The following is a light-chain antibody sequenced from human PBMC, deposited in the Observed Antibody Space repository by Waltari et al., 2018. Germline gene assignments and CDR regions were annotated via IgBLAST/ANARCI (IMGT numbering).Light chain of an antibody. J-gene: IGLJ1*01. CDR2: GVS. Sequence: QSALTQPASVSGSPGQSITISCTGTSRDVGGYNYVSWYQQYPGKAPQLMIYGVSFRPSGIPNRFSGSKSGNTATLTISGLQAEDEADYYCSSYTSTKTGVFGTGTKVTVL. CDR3: SSYTSTKTGV. CDR1: SRDVGGYNY. V-gene: IGLV2-14*01.